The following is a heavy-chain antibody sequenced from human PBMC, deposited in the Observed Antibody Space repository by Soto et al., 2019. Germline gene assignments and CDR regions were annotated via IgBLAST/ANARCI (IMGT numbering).Heavy chain of an antibody. D-gene: IGHD3-3*01. Sequence: SETLSLTCTVSGGSVSSGSYYWSWIRQPPGKGLEWIGYIYYSGSTNYNPSLKSRVTISVDTSKNQFSLKLSSVTAADTAVYYCARGNDFWSGYYFFDYRGQGTLVTVSS. J-gene: IGHJ4*02. CDR3: ARGNDFWSGYYFFDY. V-gene: IGHV4-61*01. CDR2: IYYSGST. CDR1: GGSVSSGSYY.